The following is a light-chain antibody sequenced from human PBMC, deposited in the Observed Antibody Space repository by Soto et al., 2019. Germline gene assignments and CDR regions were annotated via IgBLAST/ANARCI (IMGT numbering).Light chain of an antibody. V-gene: IGLV2-14*01. J-gene: IGLJ3*02. CDR2: GVS. CDR3: SSYTTTSPVV. Sequence: QSVLTQPASVSGSPGQSITISCTGTSSDVGAYNYVSWYQQHPGTAPRLMIYGVSNRPSGVSNRFSGSKSGNTASLTISGLQVEDESDYYCSSYTTTSPVVFGGGTKVTVL. CDR1: SSDVGAYNY.